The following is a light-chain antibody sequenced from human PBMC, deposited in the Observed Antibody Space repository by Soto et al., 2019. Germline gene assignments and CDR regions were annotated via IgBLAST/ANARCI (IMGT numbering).Light chain of an antibody. CDR3: LQQGT. V-gene: IGKV3-15*01. CDR2: AAS. J-gene: IGKJ1*01. CDR1: QSVSSN. Sequence: EIVMTQSPATLSVSPGERATLSCRASQSVSSNLAWYQQKPGQAPRLLIYAASTRATGVPARFSGSGSETEFTLTISSLQFEDFAVYYCLQQGTFGQGTKVEIK.